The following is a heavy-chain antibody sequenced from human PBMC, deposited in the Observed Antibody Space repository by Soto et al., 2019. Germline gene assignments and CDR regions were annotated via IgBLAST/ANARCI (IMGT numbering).Heavy chain of an antibody. D-gene: IGHD6-13*01. CDR1: GFIFSSNG. J-gene: IGHJ3*02. V-gene: IGHV3-30*18. Sequence: QVQLVESGGGVVQPGGSLRLSCAASGFIFSSNGMHWVRQAPGKGLEWVAVISYDGSKKYYEDSVKGRFTISRDNFKNTLFLQMNSLRAEDTAVYYCAKGYIAAAGVLDAFDIWGQGTVVTVSS. CDR3: AKGYIAAAGVLDAFDI. CDR2: ISYDGSKK.